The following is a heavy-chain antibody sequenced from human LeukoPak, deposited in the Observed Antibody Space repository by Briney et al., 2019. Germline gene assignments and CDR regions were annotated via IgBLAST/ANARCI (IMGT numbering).Heavy chain of an antibody. CDR2: IGYDGTNE. Sequence: PGGSLRLSCAASGFTFSSYGMHWVRQAPGKGLEWVALIGYDGTNEYYADSVKGRFTISRDNAKNTLYLQMNSLRGEDTAVYYCTRSDWFDPWGQGTLVTVSS. CDR1: GFTFSSYG. J-gene: IGHJ5*02. CDR3: TRSDWFDP. V-gene: IGHV3-33*01.